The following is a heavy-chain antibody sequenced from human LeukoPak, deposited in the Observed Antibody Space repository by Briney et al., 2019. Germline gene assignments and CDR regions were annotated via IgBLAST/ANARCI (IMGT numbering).Heavy chain of an antibody. CDR1: GFTFSDYY. D-gene: IGHD4-23*01. CDR3: ARDISGGNSETYIDH. J-gene: IGHJ4*02. CDR2: INDGGGYT. V-gene: IGHV3-11*06. Sequence: GGSLRLSCAASGFTFSDYYMSWIRQAPGKGLEWVSTINDGGGYTYYADSVKGRFTISRDNSKNTLYLQMDSLRAEDTAVYYCARDISGGNSETYIDHWGQGTLVAVTS.